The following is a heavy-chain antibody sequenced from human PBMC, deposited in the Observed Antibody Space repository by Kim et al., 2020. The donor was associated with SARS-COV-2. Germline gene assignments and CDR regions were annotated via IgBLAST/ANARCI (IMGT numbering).Heavy chain of an antibody. CDR1: GGSISSSFNY. V-gene: IGHV4-39*01. J-gene: IGHJ4*02. CDR2: VYHSGST. CDR3: ARLPHDSSGYVDS. D-gene: IGHD3-22*01. Sequence: SETLSLTCTVSGGSISSSFNYWGWIRQPPGKGLEWIGSVYHSGSTYDSPSLKSRVTVSVDTSKNEFYLKVTSVTAADTAVYFCARLPHDSSGYVDSWGPGILVTVYS.